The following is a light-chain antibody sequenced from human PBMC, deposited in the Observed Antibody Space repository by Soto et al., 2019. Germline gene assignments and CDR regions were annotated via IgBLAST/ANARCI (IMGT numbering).Light chain of an antibody. CDR2: AAS. V-gene: IGKV1-33*01. J-gene: IGKJ5*01. CDR1: QDISNY. CDR3: QHYAHNAPIT. Sequence: DIQITQSAYSLSAAVGGRVTITCHASQDISNYLNWYQQKPGKAPKLLIYAASTLQSGVPSRFSGSGSGTDFTLTISRLEPEDFALYYCQHYAHNAPITFGQGTRLEIK.